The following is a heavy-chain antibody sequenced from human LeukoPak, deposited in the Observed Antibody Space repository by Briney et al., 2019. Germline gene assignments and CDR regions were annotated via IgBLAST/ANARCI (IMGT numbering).Heavy chain of an antibody. D-gene: IGHD5-24*01. J-gene: IGHJ3*02. Sequence: PGGSLRLSCAASGFTFSNAWMSWVRQAPGKGLEWVGRIKSKTDGGTTDYAAPVKGRFTISRDDSKNTLYLQMNSLRAEDTAVYYCAACRDGYKQGDDAFDIWGQGTMVTVSS. CDR1: GFTFSNAW. CDR2: IKSKTDGGTT. V-gene: IGHV3-15*01. CDR3: AACRDGYKQGDDAFDI.